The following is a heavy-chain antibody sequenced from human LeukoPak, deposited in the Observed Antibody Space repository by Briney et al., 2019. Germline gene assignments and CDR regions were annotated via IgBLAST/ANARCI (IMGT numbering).Heavy chain of an antibody. CDR1: GGSISSYY. Sequence: SETLSLTCTVSGGSISSYYWSWIRQPPRMGLEWIGYIYYSGSTNYNPSLKSRVTISVDTSKNQFSLKLSSVTAADTAIYYCARENIHESLGFDVWGQGTMVTVSS. CDR3: ARENIHESLGFDV. CDR2: IYYSGST. J-gene: IGHJ3*01. D-gene: IGHD1/OR15-1a*01. V-gene: IGHV4-59*01.